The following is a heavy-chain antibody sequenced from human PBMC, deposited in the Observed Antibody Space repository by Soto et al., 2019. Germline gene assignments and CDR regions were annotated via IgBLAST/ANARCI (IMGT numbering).Heavy chain of an antibody. V-gene: IGHV3-73*01. CDR1: GFAFSGSA. CDR2: IRSKGHNYAT. J-gene: IGHJ5*02. D-gene: IGHD3-16*01. CDR3: TRDLFSYDYSGILWFDP. Sequence: GGTLRLSCAASGFAFSGSAMYWVRQASGKGPEWVGRIRSKGHNYATEYAASVKGRFTISRDDSKNTAYLQMNSLQTEETAVYYCTRDLFSYDYSGILWFDPWGQGTLVTVSS.